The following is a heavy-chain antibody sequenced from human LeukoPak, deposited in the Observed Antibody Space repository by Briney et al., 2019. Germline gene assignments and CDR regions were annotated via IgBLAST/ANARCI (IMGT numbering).Heavy chain of an antibody. J-gene: IGHJ4*02. CDR2: ISSSGSTI. CDR1: GFTFSSYE. CDR3: ARGYKGYQLLYALVEPWIYYFDY. D-gene: IGHD2-2*02. V-gene: IGHV3-48*03. Sequence: PGGSLRLSCAASGFTFSSYEMNWVRQAPGKGLEWVSYISSSGSTIYYADSVKGRFTISRDNAKNSLYLQMNSLRAEDTAVYYCARGYKGYQLLYALVEPWIYYFDYWGQGTLVTVSS.